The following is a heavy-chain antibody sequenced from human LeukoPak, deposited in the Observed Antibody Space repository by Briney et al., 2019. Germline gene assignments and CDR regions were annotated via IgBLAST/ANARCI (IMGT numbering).Heavy chain of an antibody. CDR2: IRSKAYGGTT. Sequence: GRSLRLSCTASGFTFGDYGVSWFRQAPGRGLEWVGFIRSKAYGGTTEYAASVKGRFTISRDDSKSIAYLQVNSLKTEDTAVYYCTRDHSPIVGATDYWGQGTLVTVSS. CDR3: TRDHSPIVGATDY. CDR1: GFTFGDYG. V-gene: IGHV3-49*03. D-gene: IGHD1-26*01. J-gene: IGHJ4*02.